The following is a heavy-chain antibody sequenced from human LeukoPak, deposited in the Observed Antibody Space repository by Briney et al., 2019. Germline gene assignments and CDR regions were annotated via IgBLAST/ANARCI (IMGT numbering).Heavy chain of an antibody. CDR2: ISHSGST. D-gene: IGHD6-19*01. CDR1: GGPFSIYY. J-gene: IGHJ4*02. V-gene: IGHV4-34*01. Sequence: SETLSLTCAVYGGPFSIYYWTWIRQPPGKGLEWIGEISHSGSTNYNPSLKSRVTISVDTSKNQFSLKVNSVTAADTAVYYCASRLHIAVAGTWDWGQGTLVTVSS. CDR3: ASRLHIAVAGTWD.